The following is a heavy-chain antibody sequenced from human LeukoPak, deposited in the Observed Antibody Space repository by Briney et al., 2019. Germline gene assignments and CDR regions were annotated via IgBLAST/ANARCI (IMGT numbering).Heavy chain of an antibody. CDR3: AREPYYDFWSGYLNYYYYYYMDV. D-gene: IGHD3-3*01. Sequence: GSLRLSCAASGFTFSSYWMSWVRQAPGKGLEWVANIKQDGSEKYYVDSVKGRFTISRDNAKNSLYLQMNSLRAEDTAVYYCAREPYYDFWSGYLNYYYYYYMDVWGKGTTVTVSS. J-gene: IGHJ6*03. V-gene: IGHV3-7*01. CDR2: IKQDGSEK. CDR1: GFTFSSYW.